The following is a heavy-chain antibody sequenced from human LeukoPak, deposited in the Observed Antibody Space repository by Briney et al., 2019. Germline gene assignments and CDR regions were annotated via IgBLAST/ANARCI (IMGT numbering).Heavy chain of an antibody. CDR2: IYSGGST. CDR1: GFTVSNNY. CDR3: ASLGNDYGDYVGY. Sequence: GGSLRLSCAASGFTVSNNYMSWVRQAPGKGLEWVSVIYSGGSTYYADSVKDRFTISRDNSKNTLYLQMNSLRAEDTAVYYCASLGNDYGDYVGYWGQGTLVTVSS. D-gene: IGHD4-17*01. V-gene: IGHV3-66*01. J-gene: IGHJ4*02.